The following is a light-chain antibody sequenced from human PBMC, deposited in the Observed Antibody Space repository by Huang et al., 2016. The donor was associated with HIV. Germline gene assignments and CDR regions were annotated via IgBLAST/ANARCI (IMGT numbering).Light chain of an antibody. CDR1: QAIRNS. J-gene: IGKJ2*02. CDR3: LQYESTPLCT. CDR2: AAS. V-gene: IGKV1-NL1*01. Sequence: DIQMTQSPTSLSAYVGDRVTITCRASQAIRNSVAWYQQRPGKAPKLLLYAASRLETGVPSRFSGSGSGADYTLTISSLQIEDFATYFCLQYESTPLCTFGQGTKLEIK.